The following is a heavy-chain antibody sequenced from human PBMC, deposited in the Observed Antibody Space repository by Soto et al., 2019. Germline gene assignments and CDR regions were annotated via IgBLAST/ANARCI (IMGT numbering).Heavy chain of an antibody. Sequence: PSETLSLTCTVSGGCISSYYWSWIRKPPGKGLEWIGYIYYGGSTNYNPSLQSRVTIPVDTSKNQFSLNLSSVTSADTAVYYCARVYRHYDILTGYRDSVRDCCGQGTRVTVSS. V-gene: IGHV4-59*01. CDR2: IYYGGST. D-gene: IGHD3-9*01. J-gene: IGHJ4*02. CDR3: ARVYRHYDILTGYRDSVRDC. CDR1: GGCISSYY.